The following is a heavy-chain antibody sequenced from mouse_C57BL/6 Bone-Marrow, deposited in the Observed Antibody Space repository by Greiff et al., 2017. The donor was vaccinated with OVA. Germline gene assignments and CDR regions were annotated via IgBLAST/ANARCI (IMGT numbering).Heavy chain of an antibody. V-gene: IGHV1-58*01. CDR2: IDPCNGYT. J-gene: IGHJ4*01. CDR1: GYTFTSYC. D-gene: IGHD4-1*01. Sequence: EVKLQQSGAELVRPGSSVKLSCKTSGYTFTSYCINWVKQRPGQGLEWIGYIDPCNGYTEYNEKFKGKATLTSDTSSSTAYMQLSSLTSEDSAIYVCARDRTGRGGYWGQGPSVTVS. CDR3: ARDRTGRGGY.